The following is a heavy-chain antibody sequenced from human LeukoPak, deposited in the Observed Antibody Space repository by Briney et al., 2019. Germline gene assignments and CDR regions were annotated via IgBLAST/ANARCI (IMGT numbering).Heavy chain of an antibody. D-gene: IGHD6-6*01. V-gene: IGHV4-34*01. Sequence: SETLSLTCAVYGGSFSGYYWSWIRQPPGKGLEWIGEINHSGSTNYNPSLKSRVTISVDTSKNQFSLKLSSVTAADTAVYYCARGPLDSSSSLDYWGQGTLVTVSS. J-gene: IGHJ4*02. CDR1: GGSFSGYY. CDR3: ARGPLDSSSSLDY. CDR2: INHSGST.